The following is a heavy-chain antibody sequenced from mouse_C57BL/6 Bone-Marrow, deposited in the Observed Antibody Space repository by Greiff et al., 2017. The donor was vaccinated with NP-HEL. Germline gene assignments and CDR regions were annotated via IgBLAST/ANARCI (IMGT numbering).Heavy chain of an antibody. CDR3: AREVITTVVGAMDY. D-gene: IGHD1-1*01. CDR1: GYTFTDYN. CDR2: INPNNGGT. V-gene: IGHV1-22*01. J-gene: IGHJ4*01. Sequence: EVQLQQSGPELVKPGASVKMSCKASGYTFTDYNMHWVKQSHGKSLEWIGYINPNNGGTSYNQKFKGKATLTVNKSSSTAYMELRSLTSEDSAVYYCAREVITTVVGAMDYWGQGTSVTVSS.